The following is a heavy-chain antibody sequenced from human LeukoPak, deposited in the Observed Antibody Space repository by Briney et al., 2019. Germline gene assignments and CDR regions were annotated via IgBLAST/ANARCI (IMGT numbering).Heavy chain of an antibody. CDR1: GYTFTSYG. CDR3: ARVDSSGYFTISDY. J-gene: IGHJ4*02. V-gene: IGHV1-18*01. D-gene: IGHD3-22*01. Sequence: ASVKVSCKASGYTFTSYGISWVRQAPGQGLEWMGWISAYNGNTKYAQKLQGGVTMTTDTTTSTAYMELRSLRSDDTAVYYCARVDSSGYFTISDYWGQGTLVTVSS. CDR2: ISAYNGNT.